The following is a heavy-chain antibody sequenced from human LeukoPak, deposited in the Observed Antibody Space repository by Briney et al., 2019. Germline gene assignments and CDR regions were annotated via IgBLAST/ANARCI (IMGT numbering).Heavy chain of an antibody. CDR3: AGQGATNAFDI. CDR1: GGSISSYY. Sequence: SETLSLTCTVSGGSISSYYWSWIRQPPGKGLEWIGYIYTSGSTNYNPSLKSRVTISVDTSKNQFSLKLSSVTAADTAVYYCAGQGATNAFDIWGQGTMVTVSS. CDR2: IYTSGST. J-gene: IGHJ3*02. D-gene: IGHD1-26*01. V-gene: IGHV4-4*09.